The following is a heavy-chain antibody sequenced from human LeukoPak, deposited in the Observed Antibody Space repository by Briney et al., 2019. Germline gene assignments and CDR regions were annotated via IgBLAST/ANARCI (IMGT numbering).Heavy chain of an antibody. D-gene: IGHD4-23*01. V-gene: IGHV4-34*01. J-gene: IGHJ4*02. Sequence: SETLSLTCAVYGGSFSGYHWTWIRQPPGKGLEWIGEIEPNGGTHYKPSLKSRVTMSLDTSKNHFSLKLSSVTAADTAVYYCGRGQQVRWPPPIYWGQGTLVTVSS. CDR1: GGSFSGYH. CDR2: IEPNGGT. CDR3: GRGQQVRWPPPIY.